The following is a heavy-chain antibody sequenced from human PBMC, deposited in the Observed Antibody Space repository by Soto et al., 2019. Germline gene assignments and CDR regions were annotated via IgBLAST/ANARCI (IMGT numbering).Heavy chain of an antibody. CDR2: IYYSGST. CDR1: GGSISGYY. CDR3: ARARYDSSGYYYFDY. D-gene: IGHD3-22*01. J-gene: IGHJ4*02. Sequence: SEILSLTCTVSGGSISGYYWSWIRQPPGTGLEWIGYIYYSGSTIYNPSLKSRVTISVDTSKNQFSLKLSSVTAADTAVYYCARARYDSSGYYYFDYWGQGTLVTVSS. V-gene: IGHV4-59*01.